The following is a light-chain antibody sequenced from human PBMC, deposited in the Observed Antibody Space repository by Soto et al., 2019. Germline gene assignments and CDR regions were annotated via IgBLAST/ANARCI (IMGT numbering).Light chain of an antibody. CDR1: QDINKY. Sequence: DIQMTQSPSSLSASVGDRITITCQASQDINKYLNWYQQKLGKAPKLLIYDASNLQRGVPSRFSGSGSRTHFSLSISSLQPEDIATYYCQQSENGPLTVGGGTKVEIK. J-gene: IGKJ4*01. CDR2: DAS. CDR3: QQSENGPLT. V-gene: IGKV1-33*01.